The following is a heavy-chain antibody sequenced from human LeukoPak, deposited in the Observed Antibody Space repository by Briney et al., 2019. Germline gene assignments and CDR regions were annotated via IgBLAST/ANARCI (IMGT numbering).Heavy chain of an antibody. CDR3: ARALLWFGEPSHIDY. CDR1: GYTFTSYG. CDR2: ITAYNDNT. Sequence: ASVKVSCTASGYTFTSYGISWVRQAPGQGLEWMGWITAYNDNTNYAQKLQGRVTMTTDTSTSTAYMELRSLRSVDTAVYYCARALLWFGEPSHIDYWGQGTLVTASS. D-gene: IGHD3-10*01. V-gene: IGHV1-18*01. J-gene: IGHJ4*02.